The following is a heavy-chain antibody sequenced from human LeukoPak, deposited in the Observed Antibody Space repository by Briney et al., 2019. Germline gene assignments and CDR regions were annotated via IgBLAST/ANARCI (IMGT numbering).Heavy chain of an antibody. Sequence: ASVKVSCKASGYTFTSYYIHWVRQAPGQGLEWMGIINPSGGSTSYAQKFQGRVTMTRDMSTSTDYMELSSLRSEDTAVYYCARDGDCSSTSCYGWFDPWGQRTLVTVSS. D-gene: IGHD2-2*01. CDR3: ARDGDCSSTSCYGWFDP. CDR2: INPSGGST. CDR1: GYTFTSYY. J-gene: IGHJ5*02. V-gene: IGHV1-46*01.